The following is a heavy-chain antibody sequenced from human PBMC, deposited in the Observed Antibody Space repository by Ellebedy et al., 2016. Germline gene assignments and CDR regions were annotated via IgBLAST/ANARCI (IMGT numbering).Heavy chain of an antibody. CDR2: ISGSGGST. Sequence: GGSLRLXCAASGFTFSSYAMSWVRQAPGKGLEWVSAISGSGGSTYYADSVKGRFTISRDNSKNTLYLQMNSLRAEDTAVYYCAKEAYSSSWYSYYFDYWGQGTLVTVSS. D-gene: IGHD6-13*01. V-gene: IGHV3-23*01. CDR1: GFTFSSYA. J-gene: IGHJ4*02. CDR3: AKEAYSSSWYSYYFDY.